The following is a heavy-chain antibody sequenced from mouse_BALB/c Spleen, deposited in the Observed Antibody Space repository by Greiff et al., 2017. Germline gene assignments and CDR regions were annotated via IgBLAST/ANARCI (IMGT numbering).Heavy chain of an antibody. Sequence: VQLQQSGPGLVKPSQSLSLTCTVTGYSITSDYAWNWIRQFPGNKLEWMGYISYSGSTSYNPSLKSRISITRDTSKNQFFLQLNSVTTEDTATYYCARLLRLPYAMDYWGQGTSVTVSS. J-gene: IGHJ4*01. CDR1: GYSITSDYA. CDR2: ISYSGST. CDR3: ARLLRLPYAMDY. D-gene: IGHD1-2*01. V-gene: IGHV3-2*02.